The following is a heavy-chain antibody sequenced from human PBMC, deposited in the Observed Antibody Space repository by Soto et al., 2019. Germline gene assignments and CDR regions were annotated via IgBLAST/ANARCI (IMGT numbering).Heavy chain of an antibody. CDR1: GFTVSSYG. D-gene: IGHD1-26*01. CDR2: IWYDGSNK. V-gene: IGHV3-33*01. J-gene: IGHJ4*02. CDR3: ASLPPGREQNY. Sequence: QVQLVESGGGVVQPGRSLRLSCAACGFTVSSYGMNWVRQAPGKGLEWVAVIWYDGSNKYYADSVKGRFTISRDNSKNTLYLQMNSLRVEDTAVYYCASLPPGREQNYWGQGTLVTVSS.